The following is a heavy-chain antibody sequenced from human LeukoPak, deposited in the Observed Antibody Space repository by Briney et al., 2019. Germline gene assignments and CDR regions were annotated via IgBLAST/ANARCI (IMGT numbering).Heavy chain of an antibody. J-gene: IGHJ5*02. D-gene: IGHD6-13*01. Sequence: KSSETLSLTCAVYGGSFSGYYWSWIRQPPGKGLKWIGEINHSGSTNYNPSLRSRVTISVDTSKNQFSLKLSSVTAADTAVYYCARYVAYSSSWYLNSWFDPWGQGTLVTVSS. V-gene: IGHV4-34*01. CDR3: ARYVAYSSSWYLNSWFDP. CDR1: GGSFSGYY. CDR2: INHSGST.